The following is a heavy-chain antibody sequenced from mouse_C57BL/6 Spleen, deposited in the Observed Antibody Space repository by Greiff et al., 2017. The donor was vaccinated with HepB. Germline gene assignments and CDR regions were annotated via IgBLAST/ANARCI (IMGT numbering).Heavy chain of an antibody. V-gene: IGHV1-50*01. CDR2: IDPSDSYT. CDR3: ARRNYSNYEYFDV. CDR1: GYTFTSYW. J-gene: IGHJ1*03. Sequence: QVQLQQPGAELVKPGASVKLSCKASGYTFTSYWVQWVKQRPGQGLEWIGEIDPSDSYTNYNQKFKGKATLTVDTSSSTAYMQLSSLTSEDSAVYYCARRNYSNYEYFDVWGTGTTVTVSS. D-gene: IGHD2-5*01.